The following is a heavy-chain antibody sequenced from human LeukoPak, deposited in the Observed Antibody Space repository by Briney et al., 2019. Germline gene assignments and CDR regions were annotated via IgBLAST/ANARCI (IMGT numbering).Heavy chain of an antibody. J-gene: IGHJ3*02. V-gene: IGHV5-51*01. D-gene: IGHD5-18*01. CDR2: IYPGDSDT. Sequence: PGESLKISCKGSGYSFTSYWIGWVRQMPGKGLEWMGIIYPGDSDTRYSPSFQGQVTISADKSISTAYLQWSSLKASDTAMYYCARRMIQLWLTPDAFDIWGQGTMVTVSS. CDR3: ARRMIQLWLTPDAFDI. CDR1: GYSFTSYW.